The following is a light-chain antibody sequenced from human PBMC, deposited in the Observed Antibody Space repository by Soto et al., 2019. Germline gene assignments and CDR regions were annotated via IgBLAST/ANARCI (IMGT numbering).Light chain of an antibody. J-gene: IGLJ1*01. CDR2: EVS. CDR1: SSDVGGYNY. CDR3: SSYTTSSTLDV. Sequence: QSVLTQPASVSGSPGQSITISCTGTSSDVGGYNYDSWYQQHPGKAPQLMIYEVSNRPSGVSNRFSGSKSGNTASLTISGLQAEDEAEYYCSSYTTSSTLDVFGTGTKVTVL. V-gene: IGLV2-14*01.